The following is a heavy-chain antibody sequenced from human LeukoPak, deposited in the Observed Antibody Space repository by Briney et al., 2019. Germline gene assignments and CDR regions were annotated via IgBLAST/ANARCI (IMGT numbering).Heavy chain of an antibody. Sequence: PGGSLRLSCAASGFTFNIYSMSWVRQAPGKGLEWVAFISYDERVKYYAGSVKGRFTISRDNSRTYLQMNSLRIEDAAVYYCATLFDSRSWFDGLDMWGQGTMVTVSS. V-gene: IGHV3-30*03. CDR1: GFTFNIYS. D-gene: IGHD3-22*01. CDR3: ATLFDSRSWFDGLDM. CDR2: ISYDERVK. J-gene: IGHJ3*02.